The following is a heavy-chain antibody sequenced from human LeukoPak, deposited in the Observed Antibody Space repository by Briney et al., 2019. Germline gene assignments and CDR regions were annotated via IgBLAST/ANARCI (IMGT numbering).Heavy chain of an antibody. V-gene: IGHV4-59*01. CDR1: GVSIRSYY. Sequence: SETLSLTCSVSGVSIRSYYRSWIRQPPGKGLEWIGYIYNTGSTNYNPSLKSRVTMSVDTSKNQFSLKLSSVTAADTAVYYCARGGRTYDIFPLWGQGTLVTVSS. CDR3: ARGGRTYDIFPL. CDR2: IYNTGST. J-gene: IGHJ4*02. D-gene: IGHD3-9*01.